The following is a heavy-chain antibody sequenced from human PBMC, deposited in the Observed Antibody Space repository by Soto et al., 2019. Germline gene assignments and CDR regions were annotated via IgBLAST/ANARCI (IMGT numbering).Heavy chain of an antibody. CDR3: ARQSSGWYNWFDP. CDR1: GGSISSSSCY. CDR2: IYYSGSI. J-gene: IGHJ5*02. V-gene: IGHV4-39*01. Sequence: SQTLSVTCSVSGGSISSSSCYWGWIRQPPGKGLEWIGSIYYSGSIYYNPSLKSRVTISVDTSKNQFSLKLSSVTAAETAVYYCARQSSGWYNWFDPWGQGTLVTVSS. D-gene: IGHD6-19*01.